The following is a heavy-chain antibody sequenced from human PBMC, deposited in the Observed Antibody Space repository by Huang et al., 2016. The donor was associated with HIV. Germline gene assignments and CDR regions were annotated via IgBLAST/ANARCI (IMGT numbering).Heavy chain of an antibody. J-gene: IGHJ4*02. CDR1: GFPLRGAA. CDR2: IRSKTNNYAT. Sequence: EVQLVESGGGQVQPGGSLKVSCAASGFPLRGAAVHGGRQESGKGLEWRGRIRSKTNNYATTYAASVQGRFTFSTDESKNTAYLEMHRLQTEDTAMYYCTSYDNDDYYAVLWGQGTLVTVSS. D-gene: IGHD3-9*01. CDR3: TSYDNDDYYAVL. V-gene: IGHV3-73*02.